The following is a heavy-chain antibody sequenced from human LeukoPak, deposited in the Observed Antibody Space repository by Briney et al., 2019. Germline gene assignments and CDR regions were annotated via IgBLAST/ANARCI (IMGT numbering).Heavy chain of an antibody. Sequence: PGGSLRLSCAAPGITVSTNCMTWVRQAPGKGLEWVSTIYSGGTTYYADSVMGRFTISRHNSRNTLYLQMNSLRAEGTAVNYCAKVDTVMAYYFDLWGQGTLVTVSS. D-gene: IGHD5-18*01. V-gene: IGHV3-53*04. J-gene: IGHJ4*02. CDR1: GITVSTNC. CDR3: AKVDTVMAYYFDL. CDR2: IYSGGTT.